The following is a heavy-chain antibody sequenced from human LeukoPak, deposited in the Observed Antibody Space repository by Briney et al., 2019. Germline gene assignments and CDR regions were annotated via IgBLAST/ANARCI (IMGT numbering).Heavy chain of an antibody. V-gene: IGHV4-38-2*02. Sequence: SETLSLTCTVSGYSISSGYYWSWIRQPPGKGLEWIGEINHSGSTNYNPSLKSRVTISVDTSKNQFSLKLSSVTAADTAVYYCARGNIAAAGDWFDPWGQGTLVTVSS. CDR2: INHSGST. CDR1: GYSISSGYY. D-gene: IGHD6-13*01. CDR3: ARGNIAAAGDWFDP. J-gene: IGHJ5*02.